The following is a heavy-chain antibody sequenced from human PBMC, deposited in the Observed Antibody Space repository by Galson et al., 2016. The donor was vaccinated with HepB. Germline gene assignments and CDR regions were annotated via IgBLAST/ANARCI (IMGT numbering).Heavy chain of an antibody. CDR3: ARLDYYDSSGHAPLIDP. CDR2: IFYNGIS. V-gene: IGHV4-31*03. CDR1: GGSINSGSYY. D-gene: IGHD3-22*01. J-gene: IGHJ5*02. Sequence: LSLTCTVSGGSINSGSYYWTWIRQHPGKGLEWIGYIFYNGISYYTPSLKSRLTISLDTSTNQFSLKLTSVTAADTAVYYCARLDYYDSSGHAPLIDPWGQGTLVTVSS.